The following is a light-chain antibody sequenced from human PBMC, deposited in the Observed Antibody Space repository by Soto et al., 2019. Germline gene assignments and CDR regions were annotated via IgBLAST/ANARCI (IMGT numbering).Light chain of an antibody. J-gene: IGKJ1*01. CDR2: WAS. Sequence: DIVMTQSPDSLAVSMGERATINCKSSQTVLNSSNNKDDLTWYQQKPGQPPNLLIYWASTREFGVPDRFSGSGSGTEFTLTISSLQPDDFATYYCQQYNAYPWTFGLGTKVDIK. CDR3: QQYNAYPWT. V-gene: IGKV4-1*01. CDR1: QTVLNSSNNKDD.